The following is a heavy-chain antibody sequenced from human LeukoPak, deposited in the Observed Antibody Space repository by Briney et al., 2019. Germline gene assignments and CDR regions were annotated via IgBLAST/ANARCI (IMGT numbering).Heavy chain of an antibody. CDR2: ISYDGSNK. J-gene: IGHJ4*02. V-gene: IGHV3-30*18. D-gene: IGHD3-22*01. CDR1: GFTFSSSG. CDR3: AKDSYDRSGYYYYYFAY. Sequence: GGSLRLSCAASGFTFSSSGMHWVRQAPGKGLEWVAVISYDGSNKYYADSVKGRFTISRDNSKNTLYLQMNSLRAGDTAVYYCAKDSYDRSGYYYYYFAYWGQGTQVTVSS.